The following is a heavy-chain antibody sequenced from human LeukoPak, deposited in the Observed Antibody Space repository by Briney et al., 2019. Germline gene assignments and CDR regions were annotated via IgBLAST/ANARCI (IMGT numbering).Heavy chain of an antibody. V-gene: IGHV4-59*08. D-gene: IGHD6-13*01. CDR3: ASSSYRLAAAVY. CDR2: IYYSSGGT. CDR1: GGSISSYY. J-gene: IGHJ4*02. Sequence: SETLSLTCTVSGGSISSYYWSWIRQPPGKGLEWIGYIYYSSGGTNYNPSLKSRVTISVDTSKNQFSLNLSSVTAAATAVYYCASSSYRLAAAVYWGQGTLVTVSS.